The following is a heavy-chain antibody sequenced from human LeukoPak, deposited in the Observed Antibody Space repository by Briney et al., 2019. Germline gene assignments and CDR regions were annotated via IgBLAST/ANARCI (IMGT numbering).Heavy chain of an antibody. CDR1: GFTFSSFA. CDR3: AKSNCTRWFPLDY. D-gene: IGHD4-11*01. J-gene: IGHJ4*02. CDR2: ISRSGGST. Sequence: PGGCLRLSCAASGFTFSSFAMSGVRQAPRRGLEWVSTISRSGGSTYYTDSVKGRSSISRDNSKNTLYLQMNSLRAEDTVVYWCAKSNCTRWFPLDYWGQGTLVTVSS. V-gene: IGHV3-23*01.